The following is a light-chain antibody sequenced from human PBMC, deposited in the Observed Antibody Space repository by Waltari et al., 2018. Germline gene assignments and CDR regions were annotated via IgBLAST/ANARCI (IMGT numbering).Light chain of an antibody. J-gene: IGKJ1*01. CDR2: GAS. Sequence: EIVLTQSPGTLSLSQGEIATLSCRASQIVSRTLAWYQQKPGQAPKLLIYGASIRATGIPDRFTGSGSGTDFSLTISSLEPEDFAIYFCQHYVRLPATFGQGTKVEIK. V-gene: IGKV3-20*01. CDR1: QIVSRT. CDR3: QHYVRLPAT.